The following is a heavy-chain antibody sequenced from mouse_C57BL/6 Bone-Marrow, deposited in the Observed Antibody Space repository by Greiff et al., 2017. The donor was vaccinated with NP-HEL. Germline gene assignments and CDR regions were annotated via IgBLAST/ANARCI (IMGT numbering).Heavy chain of an antibody. CDR2: FHPYNDDT. Sequence: QVHVKQSGAELVKPGASVKMSCKASGYTFTTYPIEWMKQNHGKSLEWIGNFHPYNDDTKYNEKFKGKATLTVEKSSSTVYLELSRLTSDDSAVYYCARGGSSYEDYFDYWGQGTTLTVSS. J-gene: IGHJ2*01. V-gene: IGHV1-47*01. D-gene: IGHD1-1*01. CDR3: ARGGSSYEDYFDY. CDR1: GYTFTTYP.